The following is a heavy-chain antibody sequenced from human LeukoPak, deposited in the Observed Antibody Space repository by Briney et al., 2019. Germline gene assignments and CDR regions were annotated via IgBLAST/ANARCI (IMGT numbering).Heavy chain of an antibody. J-gene: IGHJ4*02. CDR1: GFTFSSYS. Sequence: PGGSLRLSCAASGFTFSSYSMNWVRQAPGKGLEWVSSISSSSSYIYYADSVKGRFTISRDNAKNSLYLQMNSLRAEDTAVYYCARGRGYCSSTSCYADFWGQGTLVTVSS. V-gene: IGHV3-21*01. D-gene: IGHD2-2*01. CDR2: ISSSSSYI. CDR3: ARGRGYCSSTSCYADF.